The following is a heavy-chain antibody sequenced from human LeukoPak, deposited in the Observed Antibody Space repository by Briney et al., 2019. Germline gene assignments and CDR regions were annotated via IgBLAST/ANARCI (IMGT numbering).Heavy chain of an antibody. CDR1: GFTFSNYA. CDR2: ISGSGGGT. CDR3: AKSPNTIAARPNFDY. V-gene: IGHV3-23*01. Sequence: GGSLRLSCAAYGFTFSNYAMSWVRQAPGKGLEWVSAISGSGGGTYYADSVKGRFTISRDNSKNTLYLQMNSLRAEDTAVYYCAKSPNTIAARPNFDYWGQGTLVTVSS. D-gene: IGHD6-6*01. J-gene: IGHJ4*02.